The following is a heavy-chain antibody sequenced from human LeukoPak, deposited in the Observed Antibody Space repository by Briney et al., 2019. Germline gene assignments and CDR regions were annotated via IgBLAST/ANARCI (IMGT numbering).Heavy chain of an antibody. J-gene: IGHJ4*02. CDR1: GFTFSSYA. CDR3: ARDLGGYDLLTGSDY. D-gene: IGHD3-9*01. Sequence: PGGSLRLSCAASGFTFSSYAMHWVRQAPGKGLEWLAVISYDGSNKYYAASVKGRFTISRDNSKNPLYLQMNSLSGEDPAVYYCARDLGGYDLLTGSDYWAQGTVVSVSS. V-gene: IGHV3-30-3*01. CDR2: ISYDGSNK.